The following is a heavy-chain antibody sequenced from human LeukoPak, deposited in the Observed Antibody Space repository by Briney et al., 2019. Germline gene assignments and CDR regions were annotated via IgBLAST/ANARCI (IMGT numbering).Heavy chain of an antibody. CDR1: GFTFSSYE. Sequence: GGSLRLSCAASGFTFSSYEMNWVRQAPGKGLEWVSYISSSGSTIYYADSVKGRFTISRDNAKNTLYLQMNSLRAEDTAVYYCAKVRFLEWLSSPGYFDYWGQGTLVTVSS. J-gene: IGHJ4*02. CDR2: ISSSGSTI. CDR3: AKVRFLEWLSSPGYFDY. V-gene: IGHV3-48*03. D-gene: IGHD3-3*01.